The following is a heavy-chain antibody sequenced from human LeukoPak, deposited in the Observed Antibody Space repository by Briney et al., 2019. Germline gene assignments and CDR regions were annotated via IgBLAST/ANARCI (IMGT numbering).Heavy chain of an antibody. D-gene: IGHD6-19*01. Sequence: GRSLRLSCAASGFTFSSYWMHWVRQAPGKGLVWVSRINSDGSSTSYADSVKGRFTISRDNSKNTLYLQMNSLRAEDTAVYYCAKDLRRYPDWGAVAGTEGFMYWGQGTLVTVSS. J-gene: IGHJ4*02. V-gene: IGHV3-74*01. CDR3: AKDLRRYPDWGAVAGTEGFMY. CDR2: INSDGSST. CDR1: GFTFSSYW.